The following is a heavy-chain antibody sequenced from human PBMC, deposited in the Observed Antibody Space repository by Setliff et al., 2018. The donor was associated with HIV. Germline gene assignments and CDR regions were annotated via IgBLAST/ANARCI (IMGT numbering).Heavy chain of an antibody. D-gene: IGHD3-10*01. CDR1: GGSISSYC. CDR2: IFTSGST. V-gene: IGHV4-4*09. CDR3: ARRMDNSGSFPDKNWFDT. J-gene: IGHJ5*02. Sequence: SETLSLTCTVSGGSISSYCWNWIRQSPGRGLEWIGYIFTSGSTKYNPSLQSRVTMSIDTSKNQFSLKLTSVTAADTAVYYRARRMDNSGSFPDKNWFDTWGQGSLVTVSS.